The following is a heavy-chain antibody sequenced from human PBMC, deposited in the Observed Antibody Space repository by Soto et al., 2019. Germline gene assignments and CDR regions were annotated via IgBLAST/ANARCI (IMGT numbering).Heavy chain of an antibody. CDR1: GDSVSSNSAA. CDR2: TYYRSKWYN. D-gene: IGHD3-10*01. V-gene: IGHV6-1*01. J-gene: IGHJ5*02. Sequence: SQTLSLTCAISGDSVSSNSAAWNWIRQSPSRGLEWLGRTYYRSKWYNDYAVSVKSRITINPDTSKNQFSLQLNSVTPEDTAVYYCAREDHPGTPGRYNWFDPWGQGTLVTVSS. CDR3: AREDHPGTPGRYNWFDP.